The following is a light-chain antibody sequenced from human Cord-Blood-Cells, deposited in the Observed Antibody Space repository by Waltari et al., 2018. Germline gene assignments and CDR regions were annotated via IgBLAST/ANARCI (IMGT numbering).Light chain of an antibody. V-gene: IGKV4-1*01. CDR2: WAS. J-gene: IGKJ2*01. CDR1: QSVLYSSNNKNY. Sequence: DIVMTQSPDSLAVSLGERATINCKSSQSVLYSSNNKNYLAWHQQKPGPPPKLLIYWASTRESGVPDRISGSGSGTDFTLTIRSLQAEDVAVYYCQQYYSTPTFGQGTKLEIK. CDR3: QQYYSTPT.